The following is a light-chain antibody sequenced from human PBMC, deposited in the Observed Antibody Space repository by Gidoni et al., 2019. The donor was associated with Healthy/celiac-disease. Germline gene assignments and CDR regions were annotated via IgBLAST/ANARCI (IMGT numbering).Light chain of an antibody. CDR3: QQYGSSPLT. V-gene: IGKV3-20*01. Sequence: EIVLTPSPGTLSLSPGERATLSCRASQSVSSSYLAWYQQKPGQAPRLLIYGASSRATGNPDRFSGSGSGTDVTLTISRLEPEDFAVYYCQQYGSSPLTFGQGTRLEIK. CDR1: QSVSSSY. J-gene: IGKJ5*01. CDR2: GAS.